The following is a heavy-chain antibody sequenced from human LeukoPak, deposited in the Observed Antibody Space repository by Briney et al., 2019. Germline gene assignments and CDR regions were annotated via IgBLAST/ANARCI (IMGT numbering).Heavy chain of an antibody. V-gene: IGHV1-69*05. CDR2: IIPIFGTA. CDR3: ARDLDIVVVPAAIGSSGWFDP. J-gene: IGHJ5*02. D-gene: IGHD2-2*01. CDR1: GGTFSSYA. Sequence: SVKVSCKASGGTFSSYAISWVRQAPGQGLEWMGGIIPIFGTANYAQKFQGRVTMTRDTSTSTVYMELSSLRSEDTAVYYCARDLDIVVVPAAIGSSGWFDPWGQGTLVTVSS.